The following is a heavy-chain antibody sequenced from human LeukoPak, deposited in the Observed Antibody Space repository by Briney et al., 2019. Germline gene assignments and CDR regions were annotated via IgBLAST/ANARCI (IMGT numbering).Heavy chain of an antibody. Sequence: SETLSLTCAVHVGSFSGYYWSWIRQPPGKGLEGVGEINHIGSTNYNSSLKSRVTISVDTSKNQFSLKLSSVTAADTAVYYCARGYYGSGSHCCHMDVWGKGTTITVS. CDR3: ARGYYGSGSHCCHMDV. CDR1: VGSFSGYY. V-gene: IGHV4-34*01. D-gene: IGHD3-10*01. J-gene: IGHJ6*03. CDR2: INHIGST.